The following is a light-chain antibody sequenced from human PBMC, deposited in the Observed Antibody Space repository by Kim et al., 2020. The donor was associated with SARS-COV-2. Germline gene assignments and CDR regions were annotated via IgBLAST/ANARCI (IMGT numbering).Light chain of an antibody. Sequence: EIVLTQSPGTLSLSPGERATLSCRASQSVSSSYLAWYQQKPGQAPRLLIYSASSRATGIPDMFSGSGSGTDFTLTISRLEPEDFAVYYCQQYGSSPRTFGQGTKVDIK. CDR1: QSVSSSY. J-gene: IGKJ1*01. CDR3: QQYGSSPRT. CDR2: SAS. V-gene: IGKV3-20*01.